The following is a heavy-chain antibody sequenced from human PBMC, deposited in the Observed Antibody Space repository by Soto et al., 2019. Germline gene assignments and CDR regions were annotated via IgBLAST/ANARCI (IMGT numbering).Heavy chain of an antibody. Sequence: GGSLRLSCAASGFTFSSYSMNWVRQAPGKGLEWVSYISSSSSTIYYADSVKGRFTISRDNAKNSLYLQMNSLRDEDTAVYYCARVMDGIAVAAVDYWGQGTLVTVSS. J-gene: IGHJ4*02. V-gene: IGHV3-48*02. CDR1: GFTFSSYS. CDR3: ARVMDGIAVAAVDY. D-gene: IGHD6-19*01. CDR2: ISSSSSTI.